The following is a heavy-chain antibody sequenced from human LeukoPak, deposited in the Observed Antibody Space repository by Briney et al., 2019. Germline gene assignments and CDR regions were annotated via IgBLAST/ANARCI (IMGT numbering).Heavy chain of an antibody. V-gene: IGHV3-7*01. D-gene: IGHD1-26*01. J-gene: IGHJ4*02. CDR3: ARPPMSRWDPYYFDY. Sequence: GGSLRLSCAVSGFTFSSYYMSWVRQAPGKGLEWVADIKQDGNEKYYVDSVKGRFTISRDNAKNSLYLQMNSLRAEDTAVYYCARPPMSRWDPYYFDYWGQGTLVTVSS. CDR2: IKQDGNEK. CDR1: GFTFSSYY.